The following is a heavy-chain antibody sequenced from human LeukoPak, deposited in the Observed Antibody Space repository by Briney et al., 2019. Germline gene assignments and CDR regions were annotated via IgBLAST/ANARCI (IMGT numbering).Heavy chain of an antibody. CDR3: AMDSSWLPLKFDY. CDR1: GFIVSTNY. Sequence: LGGSLRLSCAASGFIVSTNYMSWVRQAPGKGLEWVSVLYSGGTTYYADSVKGRFTISRDNSKNTLYRQMNSLRAEDTAVYYCAMDSSWLPLKFDYWGQGTLVTVST. V-gene: IGHV3-66*01. J-gene: IGHJ4*02. D-gene: IGHD5-24*01. CDR2: LYSGGTT.